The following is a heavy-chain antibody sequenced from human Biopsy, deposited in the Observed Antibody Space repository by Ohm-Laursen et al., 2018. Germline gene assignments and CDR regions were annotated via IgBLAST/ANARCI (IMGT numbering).Heavy chain of an antibody. CDR1: VGSFSGYY. Sequence: GTLSLTCAVYVGSFSGYYWTWIRQPPGKGLEWIGEINHSGSTNYNPSLTGRITISVDTSKNQFSLKLYSLTAADTAVYYCARHGVYGDLRMDYWGQGTLVTVSS. D-gene: IGHD4-17*01. CDR2: INHSGST. V-gene: IGHV4-34*01. J-gene: IGHJ4*02. CDR3: ARHGVYGDLRMDY.